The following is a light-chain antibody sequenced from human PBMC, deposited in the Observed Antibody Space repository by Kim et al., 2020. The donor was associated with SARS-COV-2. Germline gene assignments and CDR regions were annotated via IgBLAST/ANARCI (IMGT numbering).Light chain of an antibody. V-gene: IGLV1-47*01. CDR3: AAWDDSLSGWV. J-gene: IGLJ3*02. CDR1: SSNIGSNY. CDR2: RNN. Sequence: ELTQPHSASGTPGQRVTISCSGSSSNIGSNYVYWYQQLPGTAPKLLIYRNNQRHSGVTDRFSGSKSGTSAYLAISGLRSEDEADYYCAAWDDSLSGWVFSGGTQLTVL.